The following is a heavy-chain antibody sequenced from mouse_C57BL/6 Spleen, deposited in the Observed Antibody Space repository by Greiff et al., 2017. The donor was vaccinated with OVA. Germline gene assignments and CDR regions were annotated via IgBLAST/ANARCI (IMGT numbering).Heavy chain of an antibody. J-gene: IGHJ4*01. CDR2: IYPGSGST. Sequence: QVQLQQPGAELVKPGASVKMSCKASGYTFTSYWITWVKQRPGQGLEWIGDIYPGSGSTNYNEKFKSKATLTVDTSSSTAYMQLSSLTSEDSAVYYCARSGYYGPDAMDYWGQGTSVTVSS. CDR3: ARSGYYGPDAMDY. CDR1: GYTFTSYW. V-gene: IGHV1-55*01. D-gene: IGHD1-1*01.